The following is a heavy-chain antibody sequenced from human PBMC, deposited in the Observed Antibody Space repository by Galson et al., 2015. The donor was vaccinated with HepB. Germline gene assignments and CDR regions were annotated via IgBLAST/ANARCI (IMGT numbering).Heavy chain of an antibody. J-gene: IGHJ4*02. V-gene: IGHV1-2*06. Sequence: SVKVSCKASGYTFTGYYMHWVRQAPGQGLEWMGRINPNSGGTNYAQKFQGRVTMTRDTSISTAYMELSRLRSDDTAVYYCARSMTTVVTRGGRPVDYWGQGTLVTVSS. D-gene: IGHD4-23*01. CDR2: INPNSGGT. CDR3: ARSMTTVVTRGGRPVDY. CDR1: GYTFTGYY.